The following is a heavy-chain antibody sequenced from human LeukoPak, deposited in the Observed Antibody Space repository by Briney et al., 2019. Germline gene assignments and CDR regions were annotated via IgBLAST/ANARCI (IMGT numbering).Heavy chain of an antibody. D-gene: IGHD2-2*01. CDR1: GYSISSGYY. J-gene: IGHJ4*02. Sequence: SETLSLTCAVSGYSISSGYYWGWIRQPPGKGLEWIGSIYHSGSTYYNPSLKSRVTISVDTSKNQFSLKLSSVTAADTAVYYCASRINCSSTSCYVGGFDYWGQGTLVTVPS. V-gene: IGHV4-38-2*01. CDR2: IYHSGST. CDR3: ASRINCSSTSCYVGGFDY.